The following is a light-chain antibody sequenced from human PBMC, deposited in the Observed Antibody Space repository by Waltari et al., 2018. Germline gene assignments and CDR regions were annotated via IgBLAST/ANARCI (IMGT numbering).Light chain of an antibody. Sequence: QSALTQPASVSGSPGQSISISCTGTSSDVGSYNLVSWYQQHPDKAPKLMIYEDTKRPSGVSKRFSGSKAGTTASLTISGLQAEDEADYYCCSYAGSSTLVFGGGTKLTVL. V-gene: IGLV2-23*01. CDR3: CSYAGSSTLV. CDR1: SSDVGSYNL. J-gene: IGLJ3*02. CDR2: EDT.